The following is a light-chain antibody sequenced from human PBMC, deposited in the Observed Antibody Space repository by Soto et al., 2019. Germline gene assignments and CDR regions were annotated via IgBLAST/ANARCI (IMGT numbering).Light chain of an antibody. CDR1: QSVSSSY. CDR2: GAS. V-gene: IGKV3-20*01. CDR3: HQYDSSPLT. J-gene: IGKJ4*01. Sequence: EIVLTQSPGTLSLSPGERATLSCRASQSVSSSYLAWYQQKPGQAPRLIIYGASSRATGIPDRFSGSGSGPDFTLTISRLEPEDFAVYYCHQYDSSPLTFGGGTKVEIK.